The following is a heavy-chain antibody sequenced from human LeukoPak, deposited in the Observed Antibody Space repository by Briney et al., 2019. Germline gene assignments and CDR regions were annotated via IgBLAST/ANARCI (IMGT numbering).Heavy chain of an antibody. D-gene: IGHD6-19*01. CDR3: ARVSAVAGPSGPFDF. Sequence: PGGSLSLSCAASGFPFSSYGMHWVRQAPGKGLEWVAFIRYDGSNKYYADSVKGRFTISRDNAKNSLYLQMNSLRAEDTAVYYCARVSAVAGPSGPFDFWGQGTLVTVSS. CDR2: IRYDGSNK. J-gene: IGHJ4*02. V-gene: IGHV3-30*02. CDR1: GFPFSSYG.